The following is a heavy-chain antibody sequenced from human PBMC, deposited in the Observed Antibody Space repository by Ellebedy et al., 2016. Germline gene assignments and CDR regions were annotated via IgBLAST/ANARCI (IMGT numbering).Heavy chain of an antibody. V-gene: IGHV1-18*01. J-gene: IGHJ6*03. CDR1: GYTFTNYG. D-gene: IGHD2/OR15-2a*01. CDR3: ARDQCSTTTCLSGEYYYYYMDV. CDR2: ISGYSGNT. Sequence: ASVKVSCXASGYTFTNYGITWVRQAPGQGLEWLGWISGYSGNTHYAQKLQGRVTMTTDTSTSTAYMELRSLTSDDTAVYYCARDQCSTTTCLSGEYYYYYMDVWGKGTTVTVSS.